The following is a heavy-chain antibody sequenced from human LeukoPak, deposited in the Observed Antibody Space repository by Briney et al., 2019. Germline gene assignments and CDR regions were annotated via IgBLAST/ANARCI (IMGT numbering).Heavy chain of an antibody. CDR3: ARVGDYALKD. Sequence: SETLSLTCTVFGGSISSYYWSWIRQPAGKGLEWIGRIYTSGSTNYNPSLKSRVTMSVDTSKNQCTLNLSSVTAADTAVYYCARVGDYALKDWGQGTLVTVSS. V-gene: IGHV4-4*07. D-gene: IGHD3-16*01. CDR1: GGSISSYY. J-gene: IGHJ4*02. CDR2: IYTSGST.